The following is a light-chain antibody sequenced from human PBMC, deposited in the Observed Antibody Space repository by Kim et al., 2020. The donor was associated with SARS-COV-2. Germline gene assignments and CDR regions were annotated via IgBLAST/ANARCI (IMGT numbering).Light chain of an antibody. J-gene: IGKJ2*01. Sequence: FSPGERASHSCRANQSFSDYLDWYQHKPGQAPRLLIYDASNRATGSPARFSGSGSGTGFTLTISSLEPEDFAVYYCQHRSNWPPSTFGQGTKLEI. CDR1: QSFSDY. CDR3: QHRSNWPPST. CDR2: DAS. V-gene: IGKV3-11*01.